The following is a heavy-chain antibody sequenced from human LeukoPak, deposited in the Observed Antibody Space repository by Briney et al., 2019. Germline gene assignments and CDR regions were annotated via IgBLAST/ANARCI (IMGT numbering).Heavy chain of an antibody. Sequence: ASVKVSCKASGYTFTSYGISWVQQAPGQGLEWMGWIGAYNGNTNYAQKLQGRVTMTTDTSTSAAYMELRSLRSDDTAVYYCARDRFEYSSSAGSVSGYWGQGTLVTVSS. CDR3: ARDRFEYSSSAGSVSGY. J-gene: IGHJ4*02. D-gene: IGHD6-6*01. CDR1: GYTFTSYG. CDR2: IGAYNGNT. V-gene: IGHV1-18*01.